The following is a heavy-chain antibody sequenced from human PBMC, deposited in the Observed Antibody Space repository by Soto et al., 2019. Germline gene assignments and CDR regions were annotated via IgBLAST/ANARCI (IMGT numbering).Heavy chain of an antibody. CDR3: ARYGPGTMIVVADAFDI. J-gene: IGHJ3*02. Sequence: SETLSLTCTVSGGSVSSGSYYWSWIRQPPGKGLEWIGYIYYSGSTNYNPSVKSRVTISVDTSKNQFSLKLSSVTAADTAVYYCARYGPGTMIVVADAFDIWGQGTMVTVSS. CDR1: GGSVSSGSYY. CDR2: IYYSGST. V-gene: IGHV4-61*01. D-gene: IGHD3-22*01.